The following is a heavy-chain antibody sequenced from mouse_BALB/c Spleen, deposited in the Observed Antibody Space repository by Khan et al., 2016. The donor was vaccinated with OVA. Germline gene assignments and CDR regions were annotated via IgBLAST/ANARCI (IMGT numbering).Heavy chain of an antibody. CDR1: GYSFTGYF. J-gene: IGHJ2*01. CDR3: SRIYGSDFDY. Sequence: VQLQQSGPELVKPGASVKISCKASGYSFTGYFMNWVMQSHGKGLEWIGRINPHIGETLYNQKFKGKATLTVDESSSTADMELRSLTSEDSAVYYCSRIYGSDFDYWGQGTTLTVSS. CDR2: INPHIGET. D-gene: IGHD1-1*01. V-gene: IGHV1-20*01.